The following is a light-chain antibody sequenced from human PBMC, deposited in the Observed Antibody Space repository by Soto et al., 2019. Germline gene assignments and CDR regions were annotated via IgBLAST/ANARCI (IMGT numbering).Light chain of an antibody. Sequence: DIQMTQSPSTLSASVGDRVTITCRAGQSISNLLAWYQQKSGRAPKPLIYKATILQSGVPSRFSGSGSGTEFTLTISNLQPDDFATYYCQCYHTVSRTFGQGTKVEVK. CDR1: QSISNL. CDR3: QCYHTVSRT. V-gene: IGKV1-5*03. CDR2: KAT. J-gene: IGKJ1*01.